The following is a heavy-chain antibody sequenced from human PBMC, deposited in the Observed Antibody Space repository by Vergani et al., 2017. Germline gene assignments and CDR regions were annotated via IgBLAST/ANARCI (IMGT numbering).Heavy chain of an antibody. CDR2: IIPIFGTA. Sequence: QVQLVQSGAEVKKPGSSVKVSCKASGGTFSSYAISWVRQAPGQGLEWMGRIIPIFGTANYAQKFQGRVTITADESTSTAYMELSSLRSEDTAVYYCARVQCSXTSCYGIYYYGMDVWGQGTTVTVSS. V-gene: IGHV1-69*13. D-gene: IGHD2-2*01. J-gene: IGHJ6*02. CDR3: ARVQCSXTSCYGIYYYGMDV. CDR1: GGTFSSYA.